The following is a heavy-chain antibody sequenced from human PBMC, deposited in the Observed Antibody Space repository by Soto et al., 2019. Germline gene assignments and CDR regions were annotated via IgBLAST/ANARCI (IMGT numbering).Heavy chain of an antibody. J-gene: IGHJ4*02. CDR3: ARVYMVRGTIIRYFDY. D-gene: IGHD3-10*01. V-gene: IGHV4-4*02. CDR1: GGSISSSNW. Sequence: QVQLQESGPGLVKPSGTLSLTCAVSGGSISSSNWWSWVRQPPGKGLEWIGKIYHSGSTNYNPSLRGRVTISVDKSKNQFSLKLSSATAADTAVYYCARVYMVRGTIIRYFDYWGQGTLVTVSS. CDR2: IYHSGST.